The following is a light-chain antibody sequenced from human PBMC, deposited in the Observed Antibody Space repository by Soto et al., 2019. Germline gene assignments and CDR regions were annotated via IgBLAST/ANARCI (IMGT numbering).Light chain of an antibody. CDR3: QQYHTDWT. V-gene: IGKV1-5*01. CDR1: ESIDNW. Sequence: DIQMTQSPSTLSASLGDTVTITCRASESIDNWLAWYQQKPGKAPKLLIFAASTLVRGVPSRFSGRGSGTEFTLTISSLQADDYATFYCQQYHTDWTFGQGTKVDI. CDR2: AAS. J-gene: IGKJ1*01.